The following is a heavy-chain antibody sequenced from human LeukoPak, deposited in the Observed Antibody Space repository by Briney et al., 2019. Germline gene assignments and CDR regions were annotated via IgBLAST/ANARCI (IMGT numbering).Heavy chain of an antibody. CDR2: ISSSSSYI. D-gene: IGHD6-13*01. Sequence: GGSLRLSCAASGFTFSSYSMNWVRQAPGKGLEWVSSISSSSSYIYHEDSGKGRFTISRDNAKNSLYLQMNSLRTEDTAVYYCATPNGAAAGRKDAFDIWGQGTMVTVSS. J-gene: IGHJ3*02. V-gene: IGHV3-21*01. CDR1: GFTFSSYS. CDR3: ATPNGAAAGRKDAFDI.